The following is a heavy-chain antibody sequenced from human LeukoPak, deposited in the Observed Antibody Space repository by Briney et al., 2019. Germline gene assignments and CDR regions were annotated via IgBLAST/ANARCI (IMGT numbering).Heavy chain of an antibody. Sequence: SETLSLTCTVSGVSISSSSYYWGWIRQPPGKGLEWIGSIYYSGSTYYNPSLKSRVTISVDTSKNQFSLKLSSVTAADMAVYYCARLSGTHYEAIDYWGQGTLVTVSS. J-gene: IGHJ4*02. CDR2: IYYSGST. CDR3: ARLSGTHYEAIDY. V-gene: IGHV4-39*01. CDR1: GVSISSSSYY. D-gene: IGHD1-14*01.